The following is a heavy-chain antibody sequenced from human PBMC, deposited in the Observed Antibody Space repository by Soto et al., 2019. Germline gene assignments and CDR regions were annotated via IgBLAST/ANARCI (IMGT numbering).Heavy chain of an antibody. CDR3: ARGIEAGFDY. D-gene: IGHD6-13*01. CDR2: ISPNSGNT. V-gene: IGHV1-8*01. J-gene: IGHJ4*02. CDR1: GYAFTSVA. Sequence: GXSVKVAFKTAGYAFTSVAINWGRQATGQGLERLGWISPNSGNTAYAQKFQGRVTMTRDTSMSTVYMELSSLTSEDTAVYYCARGIEAGFDYWGQGTQVSV.